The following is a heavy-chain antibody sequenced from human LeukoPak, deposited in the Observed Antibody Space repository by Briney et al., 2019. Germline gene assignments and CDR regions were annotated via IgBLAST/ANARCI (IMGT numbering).Heavy chain of an antibody. CDR3: ARGPFDSSNRQHGDV. Sequence: GSLRLSCAASGFTVSSNYMSWVRQAPGKGLEWIGEINHSGSTNYNPSLKSRVTISVDTSKNQFSLKLSSVTAADTAVYYCARGPFDSSNRQHGDVWGQGTTVTVSS. D-gene: IGHD3-22*01. V-gene: IGHV4-34*01. CDR1: GFTVSSNY. J-gene: IGHJ6*02. CDR2: INHSGST.